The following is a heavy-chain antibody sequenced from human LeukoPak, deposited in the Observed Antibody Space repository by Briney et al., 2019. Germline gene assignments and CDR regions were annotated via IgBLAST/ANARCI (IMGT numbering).Heavy chain of an antibody. CDR2: ISGSCGSK. V-gene: IGHV3-23*01. CDR1: GFTFSSYA. J-gene: IGHJ4*02. CDR3: AKDPVDY. Sequence: GGSLRLSCAASGFTFSSYAMSWVRQAPGKGRECVSAISGSCGSKYYADSVKGQFTISRDNSKNTLYLQMNGLRAEDTAVYYCAKDPVDYWGQGTLVTVSS.